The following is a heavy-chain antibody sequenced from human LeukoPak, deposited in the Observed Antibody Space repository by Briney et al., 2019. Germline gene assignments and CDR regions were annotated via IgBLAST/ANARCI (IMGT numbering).Heavy chain of an antibody. J-gene: IGHJ3*02. D-gene: IGHD2-21*01. V-gene: IGHV4-59*01. Sequence: PSETLSLTCTVSGGSISSYYWSWIRQPPGKGLEWIGYIYYSGSTNYNPSLKSRVTISVDTSKNQFSLKLSSVTAADTAVYYCARGVVVVVGVRRDAFDIWGQGTMVTVSS. CDR3: ARGVVVVVGVRRDAFDI. CDR1: GGSISSYY. CDR2: IYYSGST.